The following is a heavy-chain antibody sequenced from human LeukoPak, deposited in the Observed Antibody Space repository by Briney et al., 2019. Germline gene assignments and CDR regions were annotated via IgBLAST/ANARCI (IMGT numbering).Heavy chain of an antibody. D-gene: IGHD1-26*01. CDR1: GSSISSDY. Sequence: PSETLSLTRTVSGSSISSDYWSWIRQPAGKGLEWIGRIYTSGSTNYNPSLKSRVTMSVDTSENQFSLKLTSVTAADTAVYYCARDGGSSVYYYYMDVWGKGTTVTVSS. J-gene: IGHJ6*03. CDR2: IYTSGST. CDR3: ARDGGSSVYYYYMDV. V-gene: IGHV4-4*07.